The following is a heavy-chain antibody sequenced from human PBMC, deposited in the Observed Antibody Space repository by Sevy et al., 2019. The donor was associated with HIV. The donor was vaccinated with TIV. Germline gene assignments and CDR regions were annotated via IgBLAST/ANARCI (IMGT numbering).Heavy chain of an antibody. D-gene: IGHD3-22*01. Sequence: GGSLRLSCAASGFTFSSYAMHWVRQAPGKGLEWVVVISYDGSNKYYADSVKGRFTISRDNSKNTLYLQMNSLRAEDTAVYYCAAKGHYDSSGYYFWGPFDIWGQGTMVTVS. V-gene: IGHV3-30-3*01. CDR3: AAKGHYDSSGYYFWGPFDI. CDR2: ISYDGSNK. J-gene: IGHJ3*02. CDR1: GFTFSSYA.